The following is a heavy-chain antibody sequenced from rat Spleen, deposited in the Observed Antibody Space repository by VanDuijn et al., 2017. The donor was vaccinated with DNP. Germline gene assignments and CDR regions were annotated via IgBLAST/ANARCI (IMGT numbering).Heavy chain of an antibody. Sequence: EVQLQESGPGLLKPSQSLSLTCSVTGYSITSSSRWNWIRKFPGNKMEWIGHIGYSGSTTYNPSLKSRISITRDTSKNQFFLQLNSVITEDTATYHCARWPGYNPPYAMDAWGQGTSVTVSS. D-gene: IGHD1-4*01. CDR2: IGYSGST. J-gene: IGHJ4*01. CDR1: GYSITSSS. V-gene: IGHV3-1*01. CDR3: ARWPGYNPPYAMDA.